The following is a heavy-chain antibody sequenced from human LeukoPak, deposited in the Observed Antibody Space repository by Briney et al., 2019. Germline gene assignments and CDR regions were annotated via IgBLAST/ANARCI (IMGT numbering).Heavy chain of an antibody. V-gene: IGHV3-48*01. CDR3: AKGGYSNGRYYYYYMDV. CDR1: GFTFSSYS. Sequence: GGSLRLSCAASGFTFSSYSMNWVRQAPGKGLEWVSYISSSSTTIYYADSLKGRFNISRDNAKNSLYLQMNSLRAEDTAVYYCAKGGYSNGRYYYYYMDVWGEGTTVTVSS. D-gene: IGHD5-18*01. CDR2: ISSSSTTI. J-gene: IGHJ6*03.